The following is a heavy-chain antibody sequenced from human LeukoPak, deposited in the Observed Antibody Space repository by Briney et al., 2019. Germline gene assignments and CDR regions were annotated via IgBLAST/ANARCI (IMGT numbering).Heavy chain of an antibody. Sequence: GGSLRLSCAASGFTFSSYWMHWVRQAPGKGLVWVSRTNSDGSSTSHADSVKGRFTISRDNAKNTLYLEMNSLRAEDTAVYYCSLSGYYYVIDYWGQGTLVTVSS. J-gene: IGHJ4*02. CDR1: GFTFSSYW. V-gene: IGHV3-74*01. CDR3: SLSGYYYVIDY. CDR2: TNSDGSST. D-gene: IGHD3-22*01.